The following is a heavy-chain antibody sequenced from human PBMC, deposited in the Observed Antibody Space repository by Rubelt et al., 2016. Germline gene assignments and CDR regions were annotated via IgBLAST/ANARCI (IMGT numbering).Heavy chain of an antibody. CDR1: GGTFSSYA. D-gene: IGHD2-2*01. Sequence: QVQLVQSGAEVKKPGSSVKVSCKASGGTFSSYAISWVRQAPGQGLEWMGGIIPIFGTANYAQKIQGRVPITADESTSTAYMELSSLRSEDTAMYFCARGYCSSANCLFNWFDPWGQGTLVTVSS. V-gene: IGHV1-69*01. CDR2: IIPIFGTA. CDR3: ARGYCSSANCLFNWFDP. J-gene: IGHJ5*02.